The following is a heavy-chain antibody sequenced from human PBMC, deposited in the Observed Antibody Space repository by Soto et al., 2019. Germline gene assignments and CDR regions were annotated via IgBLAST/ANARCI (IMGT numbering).Heavy chain of an antibody. CDR3: TRDTSEWLLLEF. J-gene: IGHJ4*02. CDR1: GFNVSSNY. CDR2: IYSGGFT. D-gene: IGHD3-22*01. V-gene: IGHV3-53*02. Sequence: EVQLVETGGGLIQPGGSLRLSCAVSGFNVSSNYMNWVRQAPGRGLEWVSVIYSGGFTYYADSVKGRFTASRDNSKNMLYLQMDSLRAEDTAVYYCTRDTSEWLLLEFWGQGTLVTVSS.